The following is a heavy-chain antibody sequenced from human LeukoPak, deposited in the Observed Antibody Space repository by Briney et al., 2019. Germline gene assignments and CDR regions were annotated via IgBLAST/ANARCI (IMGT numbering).Heavy chain of an antibody. Sequence: GASVKVSCKASGGAFSSYAISWVRQAPGQGLEWMGGIIPIFGTANYAQKFQGRVTITADESTSTAYMELSSLRSEDTAVYSCARALLSSTYMVVWGKGTTVTVSS. CDR1: GGAFSSYA. D-gene: IGHD2-2*01. CDR3: ARALLSSTYMVV. J-gene: IGHJ6*03. CDR2: IIPIFGTA. V-gene: IGHV1-69*13.